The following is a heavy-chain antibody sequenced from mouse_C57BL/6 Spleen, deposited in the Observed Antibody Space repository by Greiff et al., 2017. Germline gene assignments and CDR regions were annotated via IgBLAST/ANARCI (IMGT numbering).Heavy chain of an antibody. CDR3: ARDSYSKGDYAMDY. CDR1: GYAFSSYW. V-gene: IGHV1-80*01. Sequence: QVQLQQSGAELVKPGASVKISCKASGYAFSSYWMNWVKQRPGKGLEWIGQIYPGDGDTNYNGKFKGKATLTADKSSSTAYMQLSSLTSEDSAVYFCARDSYSKGDYAMDYWGQGTSVTVSS. D-gene: IGHD2-5*01. CDR2: IYPGDGDT. J-gene: IGHJ4*01.